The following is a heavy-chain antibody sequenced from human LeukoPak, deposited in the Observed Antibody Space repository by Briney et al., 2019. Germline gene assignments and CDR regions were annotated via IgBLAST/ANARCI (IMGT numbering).Heavy chain of an antibody. J-gene: IGHJ5*02. V-gene: IGHV1-2*02. Sequence: ASVKVSCEASGYSFIDYFIHGVRHAPGQGLECMGWINPNTCDTKYVEKFKGRVTMNRHTSNSTPYMELLGLKSDDTPMYLCARDLIVGDDQRWLDPWGQGTLVTVSS. CDR1: GYSFIDYF. CDR3: ARDLIVGDDQRWLDP. CDR2: INPNTCDT. D-gene: IGHD1-26*01.